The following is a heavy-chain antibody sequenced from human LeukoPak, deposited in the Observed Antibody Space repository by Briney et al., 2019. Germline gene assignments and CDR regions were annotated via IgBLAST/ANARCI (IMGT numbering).Heavy chain of an antibody. V-gene: IGHV1-2*02. CDR1: GYTFTGYY. Sequence: GASVKVSCKASGYTFTGYYMHWVRQAPGQGLEWMGWINPNSGGTNYAQKFQGRVTMTRDTSISTAYMGGSRLRSDDTGVYYCARDYSCYDFWGGYYTGVDYYYGMDVWGQGTTVTVSS. D-gene: IGHD3-3*01. CDR2: INPNSGGT. CDR3: ARDYSCYDFWGGYYTGVDYYYGMDV. J-gene: IGHJ6*02.